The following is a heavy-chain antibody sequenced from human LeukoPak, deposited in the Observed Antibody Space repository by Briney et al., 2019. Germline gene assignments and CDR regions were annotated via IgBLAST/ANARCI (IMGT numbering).Heavy chain of an antibody. D-gene: IGHD3-22*01. CDR1: GYSFTSYW. J-gene: IGHJ4*02. Sequence: GESLKISCKGSGYSFTSYWIGWVRQMPGKGLEWMGIIYPGDSATRYSPSFQAQATISADKSISTAYLQWSSLKASDTAMYYCARPASYYDSSGYYRYWGQGTLVTVSS. V-gene: IGHV5-51*01. CDR2: IYPGDSAT. CDR3: ARPASYYDSSGYYRY.